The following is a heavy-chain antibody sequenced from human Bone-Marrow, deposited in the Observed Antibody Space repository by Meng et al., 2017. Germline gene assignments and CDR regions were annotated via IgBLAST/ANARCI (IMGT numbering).Heavy chain of an antibody. Sequence: GGPLRLSCAASGFTFSSYEMNWVRQAPGKGLEWISYISSSGATIFYADSVKGRFTISRDNAKNSLYLQMSSLRAEDTAIYYCARGHRKGDYWGQGTLVTVSS. CDR3: ARGHRKGDY. V-gene: IGHV3-48*03. J-gene: IGHJ4*02. CDR2: ISSSGATI. CDR1: GFTFSSYE.